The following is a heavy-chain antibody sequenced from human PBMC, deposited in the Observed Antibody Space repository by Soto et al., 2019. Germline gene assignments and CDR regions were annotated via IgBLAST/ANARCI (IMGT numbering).Heavy chain of an antibody. V-gene: IGHV3-30*18. CDR1: GFMFSDYG. CDR2: VLYDGSKK. D-gene: IGHD3-16*01. CDR3: VKDLALMGDY. J-gene: IGHJ4*02. Sequence: QVHLVESGGGVVQPGTSLRLSCRASGFMFSDYGMDWVRQAPGKGLEWVSRVLYDGSKKYYADSVKGRFTISRDNPSNTLYLQMDSLRAEDTGVYYCVKDLALMGDYWGQGTPVTVSS.